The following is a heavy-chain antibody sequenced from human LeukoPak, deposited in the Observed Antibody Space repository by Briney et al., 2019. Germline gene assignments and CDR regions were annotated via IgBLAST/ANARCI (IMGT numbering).Heavy chain of an antibody. D-gene: IGHD3-22*01. J-gene: IGHJ4*02. CDR1: GFSFGDYA. Sequence: PGGSLRLSCTASGFSFGDYAMSWVRQAPGKGLEWVGFLRNIAYGGTTEYAASVKGRFTISRDNAKNSLYLQMNSLRAEDTAVYYCARATRYYYDSSGYYYSYWGQGTLVTVSS. CDR3: ARATRYYYDSSGYYYSY. V-gene: IGHV3-49*04. CDR2: LRNIAYGGTT.